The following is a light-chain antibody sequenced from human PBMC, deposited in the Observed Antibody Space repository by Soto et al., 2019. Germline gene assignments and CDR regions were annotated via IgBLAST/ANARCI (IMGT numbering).Light chain of an antibody. CDR2: GAS. V-gene: IGKV3-15*01. CDR1: QSVNSN. CDR3: QQYNTWYS. J-gene: IGKJ2*01. Sequence: EIVMTQSPATLSVSPGERVTLSCRASQSVNSNLAWYQQKRGQAPRLLIYGASTRATDIPARFSGSGSGTEFTLTISGLQSEDFAVYYCQQYNTWYSFGQGTKLEIK.